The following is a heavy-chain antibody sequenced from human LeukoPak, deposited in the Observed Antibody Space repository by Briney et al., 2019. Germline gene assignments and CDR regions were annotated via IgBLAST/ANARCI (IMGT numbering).Heavy chain of an antibody. CDR3: ARTRITMIVVAAFDI. CDR1: GGSISSGGYY. CDR2: IYYSGST. D-gene: IGHD3-22*01. V-gene: IGHV4-31*03. Sequence: SQTLSLTCTVSGGSISSGGYYWSWIRQHPGKGLEWIGYIYYSGSTYYNPSLKSRVTISVDTSKNQFSLKLSSVTAADMAVYYCARTRITMIVVAAFDIWGQGTMVTVSS. J-gene: IGHJ3*02.